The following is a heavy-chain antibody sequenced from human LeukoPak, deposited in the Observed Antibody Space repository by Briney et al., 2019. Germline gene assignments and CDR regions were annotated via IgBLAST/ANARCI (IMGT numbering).Heavy chain of an antibody. CDR1: GYTFTSYD. CDR2: MNPNSGNT. D-gene: IGHD3-9*01. J-gene: IGHJ4*02. V-gene: IGHV1-8*01. Sequence: ASVKVSCKASGYTFTSYDTNWVRQATGQGLEWMGWMNPNSGNTGYAQKFQGRVTMTRNTSISTAYMELSSLRSEDTAVYYCAVGLYYDILTGYYNGDYWGQGTLVTVSS. CDR3: AVGLYYDILTGYYNGDY.